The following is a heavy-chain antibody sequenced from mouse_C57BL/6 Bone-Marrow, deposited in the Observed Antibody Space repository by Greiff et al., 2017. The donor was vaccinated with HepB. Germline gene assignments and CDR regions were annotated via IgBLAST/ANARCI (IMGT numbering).Heavy chain of an antibody. Sequence: EVQLQQSGPELVKPGASVKIPCKASGYTFTDYNMDWVKQSHGKSLEWIGDINPNNGGTIYNQKFKGKATLTVDKSSSTAYMELRSLTSEDTAFYYCAREVGYDDGGDYFDYWGQGTTLTVSS. CDR3: AREVGYDDGGDYFDY. D-gene: IGHD2-2*01. CDR2: INPNNGGT. CDR1: GYTFTDYN. V-gene: IGHV1-18*01. J-gene: IGHJ2*01.